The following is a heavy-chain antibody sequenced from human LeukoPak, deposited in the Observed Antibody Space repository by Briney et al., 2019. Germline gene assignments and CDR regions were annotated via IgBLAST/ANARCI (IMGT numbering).Heavy chain of an antibody. V-gene: IGHV3-30*01. CDR3: ARPALGGHDFWSGYYLGDWFDP. Sequence: GGSLRLSCAASGFTFSSYAMHWVRQAPGKGLEWVAVISYDGSNKYYADSVKGRFTISRDNSKNTLYLQMNSLRAEDAAAYYCARPALGGHDFWSGYYLGDWFDPWGQGTLVTVSS. J-gene: IGHJ5*02. CDR2: ISYDGSNK. CDR1: GFTFSSYA. D-gene: IGHD3-3*01.